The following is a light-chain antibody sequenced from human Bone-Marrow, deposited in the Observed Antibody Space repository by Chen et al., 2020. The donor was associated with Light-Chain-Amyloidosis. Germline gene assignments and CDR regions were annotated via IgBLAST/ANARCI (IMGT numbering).Light chain of an antibody. V-gene: IGLV3-25*03. J-gene: IGLJ2*01. Sequence: SYELTQPLSVSVSPGQTARITCSGDDLPTQYAYWYQQKPGQAPVLVIHRDTERPSGISERFSGSSSGTTATLTISGVQAEDEADYHCQSADSSGTYEVIFGGGTKLTVL. CDR3: QSADSSGTYEVI. CDR1: DLPTQY. CDR2: RDT.